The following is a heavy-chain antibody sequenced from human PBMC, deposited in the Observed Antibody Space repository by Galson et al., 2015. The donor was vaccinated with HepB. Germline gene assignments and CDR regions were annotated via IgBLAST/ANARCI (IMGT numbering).Heavy chain of an antibody. J-gene: IGHJ4*02. CDR2: IHWNDDK. CDR3: AHILWNPYYVPLRFDN. CDR1: GFSLSTSGVG. D-gene: IGHD3-3*01. Sequence: PALVKPTQTLTLTCTFSGFSLSTSGVGVGWIRQPPGKALEWLALIHWNDDKRYSPSLKSRLTITKDTSKSQVVLTMTSMDPVDTGTYFCAHILWNPYYVPLRFDNWGQGALVTVSS. V-gene: IGHV2-5*01.